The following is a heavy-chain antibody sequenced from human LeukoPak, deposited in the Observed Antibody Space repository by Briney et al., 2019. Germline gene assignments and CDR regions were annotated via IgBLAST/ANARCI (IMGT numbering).Heavy chain of an antibody. Sequence: ASVKVSCKASGYTFSSYRISWVRQAPGQGPEWMGWISAYDGNTNYAQKLQGRVTMTTDTSTSTAYMELRSLRSDDTAVYYCARAVRGYSYAYLPYWGQGTLVTVSS. V-gene: IGHV1-18*01. CDR3: ARAVRGYSYAYLPY. J-gene: IGHJ4*02. D-gene: IGHD5-18*01. CDR2: ISAYDGNT. CDR1: GYTFSSYR.